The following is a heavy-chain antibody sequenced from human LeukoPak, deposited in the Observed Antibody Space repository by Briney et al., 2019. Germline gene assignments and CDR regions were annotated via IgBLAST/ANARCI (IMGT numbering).Heavy chain of an antibody. V-gene: IGHV4-39*07. CDR2: IYYSGST. D-gene: IGHD2-21*02. J-gene: IGHJ3*02. Sequence: PSETLSLTCTVSGGSISSSSYYWGWIRQPPGTGLEWIGSIYYSGSTNYNPSLKSRVTISVDTSKNQFSLKLSSVTAADTAVYYCARGGLVTATRNAFDIWGQGTMVTVSS. CDR3: ARGGLVTATRNAFDI. CDR1: GGSISSSSYY.